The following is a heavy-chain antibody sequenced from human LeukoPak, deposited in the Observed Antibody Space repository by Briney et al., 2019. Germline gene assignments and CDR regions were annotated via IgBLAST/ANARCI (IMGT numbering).Heavy chain of an antibody. CDR1: GDSIITTSYY. V-gene: IGHV4-39*01. D-gene: IGHD2-2*01. CDR2: IYYSGST. Sequence: SETLSLTCTVSGDSIITTSYYWAWIRQPPGKGLEWISTIYYSGSTYYNPSLKSRVTISVDTSRTQFSLKLTSVTAADTALYYCARQGVVPVANHGDHWGQGTLVIVSS. J-gene: IGHJ5*02. CDR3: ARQGVVPVANHGDH.